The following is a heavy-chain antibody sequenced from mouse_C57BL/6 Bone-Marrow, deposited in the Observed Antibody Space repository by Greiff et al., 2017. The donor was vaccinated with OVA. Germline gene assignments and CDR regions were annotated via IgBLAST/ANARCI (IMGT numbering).Heavy chain of an antibody. V-gene: IGHV6-3*01. Sequence: EVKLMESGGGLVQPGGSMKLSCVASGFTFSNYWMNWVRQSPEKGLEWVAQIRLKSDNYATHYAESVKGRFTISRDDSKSSVYLQMNNLRAEDTGIYYCTGRLGRGSRFDYWGQGTTLTVSS. CDR1: GFTFSNYW. D-gene: IGHD4-1*01. CDR2: IRLKSDNYAT. J-gene: IGHJ2*01. CDR3: TGRLGRGSRFDY.